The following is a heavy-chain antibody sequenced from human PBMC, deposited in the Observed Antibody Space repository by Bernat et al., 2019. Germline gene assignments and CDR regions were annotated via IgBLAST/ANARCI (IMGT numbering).Heavy chain of an antibody. Sequence: EVQLVESGGGLVQPGRSLRLSCAASGFTFDDYAMHWVRQAPGKGLEWVSGISWNSGSIGYADSVKGRFTISRDNAKNSLYLQMNSLRAEDTAVYYCAKGDTAMAKYYYYYYGMDVWGQGTTVTVSS. D-gene: IGHD5-18*01. J-gene: IGHJ6*02. CDR1: GFTFDDYA. V-gene: IGHV3-9*01. CDR3: AKGDTAMAKYYYYYYGMDV. CDR2: ISWNSGSI.